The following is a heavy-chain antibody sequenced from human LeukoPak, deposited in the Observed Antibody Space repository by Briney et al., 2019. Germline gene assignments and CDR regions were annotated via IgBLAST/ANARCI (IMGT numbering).Heavy chain of an antibody. CDR3: AKDRGDYFDY. Sequence: GGSLRLSCAASGFTFSSYAMSWVREALGEGRGWVSAISGSGGSTYYADSVKGRFTIARDNSKNTLYLQMNSLRAEDTAVYYCAKDRGDYFDYWGQGTLVTVSS. CDR1: GFTFSSYA. D-gene: IGHD3-10*01. CDR2: ISGSGGST. V-gene: IGHV3-23*01. J-gene: IGHJ4*02.